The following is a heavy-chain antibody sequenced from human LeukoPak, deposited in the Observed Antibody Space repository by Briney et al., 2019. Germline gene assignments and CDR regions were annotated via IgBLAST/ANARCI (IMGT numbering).Heavy chain of an antibody. CDR3: ARDLYYYDSSGYYYENWFDP. J-gene: IGHJ5*02. D-gene: IGHD3-22*01. CDR2: IYTSGST. V-gene: IGHV4-61*02. Sequence: PSETLSLTCTVSGGSISSGSYYWSWIRRPAGKGLEWIGRIYTSGSTNYNPSLKSRVTISVDTSKNQFSLKLSSVTAADTAVYYCARDLYYYDSSGYYYENWFDPWGQGTLVTVSS. CDR1: GGSISSGSYY.